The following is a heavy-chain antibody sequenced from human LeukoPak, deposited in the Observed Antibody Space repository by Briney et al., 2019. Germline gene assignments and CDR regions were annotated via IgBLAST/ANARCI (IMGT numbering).Heavy chain of an antibody. D-gene: IGHD3-3*01. Sequence: SETLSLTCTVSGGSISSSSYYWGWIRQPPGKGLEWIGSIYYSGSTYYNPSLKSRVTISVDTSKNQFSLKLSSVTAADTAVYYCARGPRTIFGVVIRSVGAFDIWGQGTMVTVSS. CDR2: IYYSGST. V-gene: IGHV4-39*07. J-gene: IGHJ3*02. CDR1: GGSISSSSYY. CDR3: ARGPRTIFGVVIRSVGAFDI.